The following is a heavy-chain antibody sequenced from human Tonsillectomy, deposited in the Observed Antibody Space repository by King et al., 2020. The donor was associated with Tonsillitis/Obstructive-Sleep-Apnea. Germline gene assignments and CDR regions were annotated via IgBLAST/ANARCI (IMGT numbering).Heavy chain of an antibody. Sequence: VQLVESGGGVVQPGRSLRLSCATSGFTFSTYVIHWVRQAPGKGLEWVTLISYDGSKKYYADSVKGRFTISRDNSRDNSKNRVYLQMNRLRAEDTAVYYCSSGRFVMDVGGQGTTVTVPS. CDR1: GFTFSTYV. CDR2: ISYDGSKK. CDR3: SSGRFVMDV. D-gene: IGHD3-10*01. V-gene: IGHV3-30*04. J-gene: IGHJ6*02.